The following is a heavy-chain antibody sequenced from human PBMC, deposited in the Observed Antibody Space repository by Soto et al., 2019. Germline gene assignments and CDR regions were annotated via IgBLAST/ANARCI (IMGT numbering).Heavy chain of an antibody. V-gene: IGHV3-7*01. J-gene: IGHJ5*02. CDR3: VRGGSNYAS. Sequence: EVQLVESGGGLVQPGGSLSLSCKAFGFTFSDSWMPWVRQAPGKGLEWVARIKPDESEKKYADSVKGRFSISRDNAKNSMYLQMDSLRGEDTAVYYCVRGGSNYASWGQGTLVTVSS. D-gene: IGHD4-4*01. CDR2: IKPDESEK. CDR1: GFTFSDSW.